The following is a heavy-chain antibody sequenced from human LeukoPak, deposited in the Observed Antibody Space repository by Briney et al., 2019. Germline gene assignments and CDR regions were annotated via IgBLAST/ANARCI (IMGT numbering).Heavy chain of an antibody. D-gene: IGHD3-10*01. CDR1: GYSIRNGYN. CDR3: ARGITMVRGVISWFDP. CDR2: IYQSGST. V-gene: IGHV4-38-2*02. J-gene: IGHJ5*02. Sequence: SETLSLTCTVSGYSIRNGYNWGWIRLSPGKGLEWLGSIYQSGSTYDNPSLKSRVTISVDTSKNQFSLKLSSVTAADTAVYYCARGITMVRGVISWFDPRGQGTLVTVSS.